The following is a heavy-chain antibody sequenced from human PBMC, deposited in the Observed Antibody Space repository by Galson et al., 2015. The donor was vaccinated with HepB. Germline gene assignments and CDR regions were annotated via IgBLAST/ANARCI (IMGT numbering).Heavy chain of an antibody. D-gene: IGHD2-2*02. V-gene: IGHV4-31*03. CDR1: GGPISSGGYY. J-gene: IGHJ5*02. Sequence: QVQLQESGPGLVKPSQTLSLTCTVSGGPISSGGYYWSWIRQHPGKGLEWIGYIYYSGSTYYNPSLKSRVTISVDTSKNQFSLKLSSVTAADTAVYYCARAPAAISKFYGPGSDPWGQGTLVTVSS. CDR3: ARAPAAISKFYGPGSDP. CDR2: IYYSGST.